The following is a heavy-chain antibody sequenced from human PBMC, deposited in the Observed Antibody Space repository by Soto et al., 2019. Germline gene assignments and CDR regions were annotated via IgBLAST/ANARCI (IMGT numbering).Heavy chain of an antibody. V-gene: IGHV3-53*01. CDR2: IYSGGST. CDR3: ARSPSQWLVVDY. Sequence: EVQLVESGGGLIQPGGSLRLSCAASGFTVSSNYMSWVRQAPGKGLEWVSVIYSGGSTYHADSVKGRFTISRDNSKNTLYLQMNSLRAEDTAVYYCARSPSQWLVVDYWGQGTLVTVSS. CDR1: GFTVSSNY. J-gene: IGHJ4*02. D-gene: IGHD6-19*01.